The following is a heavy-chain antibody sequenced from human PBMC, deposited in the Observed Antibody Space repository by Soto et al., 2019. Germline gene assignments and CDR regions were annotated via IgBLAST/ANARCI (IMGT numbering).Heavy chain of an antibody. D-gene: IGHD2-8*01. J-gene: IGHJ4*02. Sequence: PSETLSLTCAVYGGSFSGYYWSWIRQPPGKGPEWIGEINHSGSTNYNPSLKSRVTISVDTSKNQFSLKLSSVTAADTAVYYCARELYCTNGVCYSGPHEYWGQGTLVTVSS. CDR1: GGSFSGYY. CDR3: ARELYCTNGVCYSGPHEY. V-gene: IGHV4-34*01. CDR2: INHSGST.